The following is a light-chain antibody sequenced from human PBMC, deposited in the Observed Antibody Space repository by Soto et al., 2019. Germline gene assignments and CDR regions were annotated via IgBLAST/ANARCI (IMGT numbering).Light chain of an antibody. J-gene: IGKJ2*01. V-gene: IGKV3-20*01. CDR1: QSVSSSN. CDR2: GAS. Sequence: ESVLTQSPGTLSLSPGDRATLSCRASQSVSSSNLAWYQQKPGQAPRLLIFGASSRATGIPDRFSGSASGTDFTLTISRLVPEDFAVYYCQQYGSSQYTFGQGTKLEI. CDR3: QQYGSSQYT.